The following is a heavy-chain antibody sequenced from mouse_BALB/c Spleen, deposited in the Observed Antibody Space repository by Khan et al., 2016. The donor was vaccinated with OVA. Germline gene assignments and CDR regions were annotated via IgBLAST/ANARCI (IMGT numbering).Heavy chain of an antibody. V-gene: IGHV1-7*01. Sequence: QVQLQQSGAELAKPGASVKMSCKASGYTFTTYWPHWVKQRPGPGLAWFGYISPSTGYAESNQRFKDRAKLTADKSSTTAYMQLTGLTSADSAGYYCTCLLFTTSYLLDYWGQGTSRTGSS. J-gene: IGHJ2*02. CDR2: ISPSTGYA. D-gene: IGHD1-1*01. CDR3: TCLLFTTSYLLDY. CDR1: GYTFTTYW.